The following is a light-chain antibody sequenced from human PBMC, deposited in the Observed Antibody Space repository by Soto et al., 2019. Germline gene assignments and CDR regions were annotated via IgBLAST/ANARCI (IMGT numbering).Light chain of an antibody. CDR1: QSVSSSF. Sequence: EIVLTQSPGTLSLSPGERATLSCRASQSVSSSFLAWYQQKPGQGPRLLIHGASFRATGIPDRFSGGGSGTDFTLTISSLQPEDFATYYCKQSRSFPLTFGGGTKVDI. CDR3: KQSRSFPLT. CDR2: GAS. V-gene: IGKV3-20*01. J-gene: IGKJ4*01.